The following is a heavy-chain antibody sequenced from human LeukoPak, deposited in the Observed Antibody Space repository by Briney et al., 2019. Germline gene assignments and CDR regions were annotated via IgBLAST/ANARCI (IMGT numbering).Heavy chain of an antibody. CDR3: ARGRYCSSTSCRPGGWFDP. Sequence: PSETLSLTCTVSGGSISSGDYYWSWIRQPPGKGLEWIGYIYYSGSTYYNPSLKSRVTMSVDTSKNQFSLKLSSVTAADTAVYYCARGRYCSSTSCRPGGWFDPWGQGTLVTVSS. CDR2: IYYSGST. J-gene: IGHJ5*02. D-gene: IGHD2-2*01. V-gene: IGHV4-30-4*01. CDR1: GGSISSGDYY.